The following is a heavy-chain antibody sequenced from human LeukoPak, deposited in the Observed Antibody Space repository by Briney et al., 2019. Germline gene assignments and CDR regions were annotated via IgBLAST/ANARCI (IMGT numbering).Heavy chain of an antibody. CDR3: ARESDGYNYRVLFDY. CDR1: GGTFSSYA. J-gene: IGHJ4*02. V-gene: IGHV1-69*13. Sequence: ASVKVSCKASGGTFSSYAISWVRQAPGQGLEWMGGIIPIFGTANYAQKFQGRVTITADESTSTAYMELSSLRSEDTAVYYCARESDGYNYRVLFDYWGQATLVTVSS. D-gene: IGHD5-24*01. CDR2: IIPIFGTA.